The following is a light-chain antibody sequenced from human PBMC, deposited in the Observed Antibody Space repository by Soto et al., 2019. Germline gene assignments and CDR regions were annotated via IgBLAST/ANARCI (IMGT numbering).Light chain of an antibody. J-gene: IGKJ4*01. CDR1: QSISSW. CDR3: QQYKIYPLT. V-gene: IGKV1-5*03. CDR2: KAS. Sequence: INITEAQSAVLAPVGDRVTNTCRASQSISSWLAWYQQKPGKAPKFLIYKASTLESGVPSRFSGSGSGTEFTLTISSVQPDDFPTHYCQQYKIYPLTFGGGTMVDIK.